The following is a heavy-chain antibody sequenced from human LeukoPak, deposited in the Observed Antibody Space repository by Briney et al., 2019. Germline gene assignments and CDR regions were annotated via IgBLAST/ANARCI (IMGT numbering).Heavy chain of an antibody. J-gene: IGHJ5*02. V-gene: IGHV3-30*04. CDR2: ISYDGSNK. Sequence: GGSLRLSCAASGFTFSSYAMHWVRQAPGKGLEWVAVISYDGSNKYYADSVKGRFTISRDNSKSTLYLQMNSLRAEDTAVYYCARWTCSSTSCYASWFDPWGQGTLVTVSS. CDR3: ARWTCSSTSCYASWFDP. CDR1: GFTFSSYA. D-gene: IGHD2-2*01.